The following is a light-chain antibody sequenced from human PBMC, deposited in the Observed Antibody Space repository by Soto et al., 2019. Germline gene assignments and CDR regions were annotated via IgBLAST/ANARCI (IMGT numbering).Light chain of an antibody. CDR3: QQYNNWPRT. Sequence: EIVMTQSPATLSVSPGERATLSCRASQSVSSNLAWYQQKPGQAPRLLIYGASTRATGIPARFSGSGSGTEFTRTIRSLQSEDFAVYYCQQYNNWPRTFGQGTKVEIK. CDR2: GAS. J-gene: IGKJ1*01. V-gene: IGKV3-15*01. CDR1: QSVSSN.